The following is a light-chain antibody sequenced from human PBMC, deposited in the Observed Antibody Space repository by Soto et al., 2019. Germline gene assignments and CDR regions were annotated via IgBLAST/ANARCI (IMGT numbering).Light chain of an antibody. CDR1: QSVSSN. V-gene: IGKV3-15*01. J-gene: IGKJ1*01. CDR2: GAS. CDR3: QQYNNWPPGRT. Sequence: EIVMTQSPATLSASPGERATLSCRASQSVSSNLAWYQQTPGQAPRLLIHGASTRATGIPARFSGSGSGTEFTLTISSLQSEDFAVYYCQQYNNWPPGRTFGQGTKVDI.